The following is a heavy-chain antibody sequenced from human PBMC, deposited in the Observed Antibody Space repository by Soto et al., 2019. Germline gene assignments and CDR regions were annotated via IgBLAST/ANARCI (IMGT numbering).Heavy chain of an antibody. CDR3: ARERPASSSAFDI. Sequence: PGGSLRLSCAASGFTFSTYWMSWVRQAPGKGLEWVANIKEDGSEKYYGDSVKGRFTISRDNAKNSLYLQMNSLRAEDTAVYYCARERPASSSAFDIWGQGTMVTVS. V-gene: IGHV3-7*01. CDR2: IKEDGSEK. CDR1: GFTFSTYW. J-gene: IGHJ3*02.